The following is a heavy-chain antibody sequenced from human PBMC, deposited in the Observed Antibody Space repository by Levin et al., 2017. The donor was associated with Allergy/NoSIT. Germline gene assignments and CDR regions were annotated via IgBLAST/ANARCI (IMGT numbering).Heavy chain of an antibody. CDR1: GGSFSGYY. J-gene: IGHJ2*01. V-gene: IGHV4-34*01. CDR2: INHSGST. Sequence: SETLSLTCAVYGGSFSGYYWSWIRQPPGKGLEWIGEINHSGSTNYNPSLKSRVTISVDTSKNQFSLKLSSVTAADTAVYYCARTAQWLVQGWDWYFDLWGRGTLVTVSS. D-gene: IGHD6-19*01. CDR3: ARTAQWLVQGWDWYFDL.